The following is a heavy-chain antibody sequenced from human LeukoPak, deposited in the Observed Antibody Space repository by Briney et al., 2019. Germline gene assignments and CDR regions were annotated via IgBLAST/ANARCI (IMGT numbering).Heavy chain of an antibody. CDR1: GGSISSYY. V-gene: IGHV4-4*07. CDR3: ARAQGCSGGSCYSSHWFDP. CDR2: IYTSGST. Sequence: SETLSLTRTVSGGSISSYYWSWIRQPAGKGLEWNGRIYTSGSTNYNPSLKSRVTMSVDTSKNQFSLKLSSVTAADTAVYYCARAQGCSGGSCYSSHWFDPWGQGTLVTVSS. D-gene: IGHD2-15*01. J-gene: IGHJ5*02.